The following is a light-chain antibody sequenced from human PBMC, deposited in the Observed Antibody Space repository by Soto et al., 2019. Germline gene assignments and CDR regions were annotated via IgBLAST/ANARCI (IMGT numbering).Light chain of an antibody. CDR2: KDI. J-gene: IGLJ1*01. V-gene: IGLV3-25*02. CDR1: TLPKQY. Sequence: SYELTQPPSVSLSPGETARITCSGDTLPKQYAYWYQKKPGQAPVLVIYKDIERPSGIPERFSASSSGTEVTLTISGVQAEDEADYYCQSADRTGSYPVFGAGTKLTVL. CDR3: QSADRTGSYPV.